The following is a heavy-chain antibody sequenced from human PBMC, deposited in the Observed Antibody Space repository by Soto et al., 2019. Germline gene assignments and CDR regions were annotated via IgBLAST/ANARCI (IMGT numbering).Heavy chain of an antibody. CDR3: SRHAPPGVAASLLY. Sequence: SETLSLTCLFSEASIEARLHYWAWLRQPPGKGLGWIGSTHNRGSTYYNPFLQSRVTISVDTSKNTFSLKLDSLTAADTALYYCSRHAPPGVAASLLYWGQGTPVTVSS. J-gene: IGHJ4*02. CDR1: EASIEARLHY. V-gene: IGHV4-39*01. D-gene: IGHD6-25*01. CDR2: THNRGST.